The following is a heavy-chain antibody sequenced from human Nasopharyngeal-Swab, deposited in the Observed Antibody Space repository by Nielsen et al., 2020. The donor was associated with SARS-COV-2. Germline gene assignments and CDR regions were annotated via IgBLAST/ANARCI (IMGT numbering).Heavy chain of an antibody. CDR2: IYWDDDQ. V-gene: IGHV2-5*02. CDR1: GFSLTTSGVG. Sequence: SGPTLVKPTQTPTLTCSFSGFSLTTSGVGVAWIRQPPGKALEWLALIYWDDDQRYNPSLKPRLTINKDTSKDQVVLTLTNMGPVDSGTYYCAHITRGVERDTIFGVPLASLSYSYMDVWGKGTTVTVS. J-gene: IGHJ6*03. CDR3: AHITRGVERDTIFGVPLASLSYSYMDV. D-gene: IGHD3-3*01.